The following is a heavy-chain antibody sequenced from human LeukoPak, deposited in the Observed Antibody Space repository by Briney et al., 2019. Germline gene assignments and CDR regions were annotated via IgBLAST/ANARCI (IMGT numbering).Heavy chain of an antibody. Sequence: PGGSLRLSCAASGFTFNDYYMSWIRQAPGKGLEWVSYISSSGSTIYYADSVKGRFTISRDNAKNSLYLQMNSLRAEDTAVYYCARDKGYNLLSASDIWGQGTMVTVSS. CDR1: GFTFNDYY. V-gene: IGHV3-11*04. CDR2: ISSSGSTI. CDR3: ARDKGYNLLSASDI. D-gene: IGHD5-24*01. J-gene: IGHJ3*02.